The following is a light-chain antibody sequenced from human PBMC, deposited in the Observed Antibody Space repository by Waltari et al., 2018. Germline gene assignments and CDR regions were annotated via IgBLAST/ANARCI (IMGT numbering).Light chain of an antibody. V-gene: IGLV2-23*02. Sequence: SALTQPASVSGSLGQSITISCSGSTSDVGSGNLVSWYQQFPGTVPKLIISEVTKRPSGVSSRFSGPKSGNMASLTISGLQPEDEADYYCCSYRIGSTPGVFGGGTKVTVL. CDR2: EVT. CDR3: CSYRIGSTPGV. CDR1: TSDVGSGNL. J-gene: IGLJ3*02.